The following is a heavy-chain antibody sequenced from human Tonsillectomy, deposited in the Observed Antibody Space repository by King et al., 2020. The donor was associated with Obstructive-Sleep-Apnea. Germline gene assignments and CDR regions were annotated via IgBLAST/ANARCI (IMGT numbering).Heavy chain of an antibody. CDR1: GLTFSNAW. J-gene: IGHJ6*02. D-gene: IGHD4-17*01. CDR3: TTGYGDPYYYYYGMDV. Sequence: VQLVESGGGLVKPGGSLRLSCAASGLTFSNAWMSWVRQAQGKGLEWVGRIKSKTDGGTTDYAAPVKGRFTISRDDSKNTLYLQMNSLKTEDTAVYYCTTGYGDPYYYYYGMDVWGQGTTVTVSS. CDR2: IKSKTDGGTT. V-gene: IGHV3-15*01.